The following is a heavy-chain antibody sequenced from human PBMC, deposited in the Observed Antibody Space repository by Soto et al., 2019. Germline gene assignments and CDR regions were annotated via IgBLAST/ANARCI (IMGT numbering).Heavy chain of an antibody. CDR2: IYYTGTT. D-gene: IGHD7-27*01. J-gene: IGHJ4*02. Sequence: QVQLQESGPGLVRPSQTLSLTCTVSGDSISSGGFHWSWIRQHPGKGLEWIGHIYYTGTTYYNPSLESLSTMSVDMSKNLLSLRVRSVTAADTDVYYCARRALTGEAAGFDYWGQGSRVTVSS. V-gene: IGHV4-31*01. CDR3: ARRALTGEAAGFDY. CDR1: GDSISSGGFH.